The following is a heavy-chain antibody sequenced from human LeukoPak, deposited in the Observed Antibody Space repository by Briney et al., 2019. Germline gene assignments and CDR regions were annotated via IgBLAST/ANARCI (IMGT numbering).Heavy chain of an antibody. V-gene: IGHV4-34*01. J-gene: IGHJ4*02. CDR1: GGSFSGYY. CDR2: MNHSGST. Sequence: SETLSLTCAVYGGSFSGYYWSWIRQPPGKGLEWIGEMNHSGSTNYNPSLKSRVTISVDTSKNQFSLKLSSVTAADTAVYYCARDRHIVVVVAAYFDYWGQGTLVTVSS. D-gene: IGHD2-15*01. CDR3: ARDRHIVVVVAAYFDY.